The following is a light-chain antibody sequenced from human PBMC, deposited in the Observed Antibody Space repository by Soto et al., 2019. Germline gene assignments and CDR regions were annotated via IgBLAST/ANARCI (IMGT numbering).Light chain of an antibody. CDR2: GAS. V-gene: IGKV3-20*01. CDR1: QSVSSSS. Sequence: EIVLTQSPGTLSLSPGERATLSCRASQSVSSSSLAWYQQKPGQAPRLLMYGASSRVTGIPDRFSGSGSGTDFTLTISRLEPEDFAVYYCQQYGSSPLTFGQGTKVEIK. CDR3: QQYGSSPLT. J-gene: IGKJ1*01.